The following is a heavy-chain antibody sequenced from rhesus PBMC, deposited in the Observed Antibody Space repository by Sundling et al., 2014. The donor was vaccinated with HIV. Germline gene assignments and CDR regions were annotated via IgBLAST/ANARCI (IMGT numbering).Heavy chain of an antibody. CDR3: ARHDSGDWQFVDL. J-gene: IGHJ1*01. CDR2: FYGSRSTT. Sequence: QVQLQESGPGVVKPSETLSLTCAVSGDSISDSYRWSWIRQPPGQGLEWIGYFYGSRSTTNYNPSLESRVTISRDTSRNQFSLKLTSVTAADTAIYYCARHDSGDWQFVDLWGQGALVTVSS. CDR1: GDSISDSYR. D-gene: IGHD3-28*01. V-gene: IGHV4S10*01.